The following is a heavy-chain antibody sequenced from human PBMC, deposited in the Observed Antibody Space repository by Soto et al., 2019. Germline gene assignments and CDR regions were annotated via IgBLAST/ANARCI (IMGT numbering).Heavy chain of an antibody. V-gene: IGHV4-34*01. CDR3: ARGGSGSYYVYHYGMAV. CDR1: GGSFSGYY. CDR2: INHSGST. D-gene: IGHD1-26*01. Sequence: PSETLSLTCAVYGGSFSGYYWSWIRQPPGKGLEWIGEINHSGSTNYNPSLKSRVTISVDTSKNQFSLKLSSVTAADTAVYYCARGGSGSYYVYHYGMAVWGQGTTVTVSS. J-gene: IGHJ6*02.